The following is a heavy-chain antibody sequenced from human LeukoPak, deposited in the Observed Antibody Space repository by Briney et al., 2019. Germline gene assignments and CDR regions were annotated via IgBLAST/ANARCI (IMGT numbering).Heavy chain of an antibody. D-gene: IGHD6-19*01. CDR1: GASISSTTYY. CDR3: ARHKYSSGWPPEGAFDI. Sequence: SETLSLTCTVSGASISSTTYYWGWIRQPPRKGLEWIASIYYSGSTYYNPSLKSRVTISVDTSKNQLSLKASSVTAADAAVYYCARHKYSSGWPPEGAFDIWGQGTMVTVSS. CDR2: IYYSGST. V-gene: IGHV4-39*01. J-gene: IGHJ3*02.